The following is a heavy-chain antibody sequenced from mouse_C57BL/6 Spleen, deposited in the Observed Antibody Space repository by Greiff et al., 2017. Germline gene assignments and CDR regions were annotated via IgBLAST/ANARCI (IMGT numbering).Heavy chain of an antibody. D-gene: IGHD1-1*01. Sequence: VKLVESGPGLVQPSQSLSITCTVSGFSLTSYGVHWVRQSPGKGLEWLGVIWSGGSPDYNAAFISRLSISKDNSKSQVFFKMNSLQADDTAIYYCARNGGYYGSSHFDYWGQGTTLTVSS. CDR1: GFSLTSYG. V-gene: IGHV2-2*01. CDR2: IWSGGSP. J-gene: IGHJ2*01. CDR3: ARNGGYYGSSHFDY.